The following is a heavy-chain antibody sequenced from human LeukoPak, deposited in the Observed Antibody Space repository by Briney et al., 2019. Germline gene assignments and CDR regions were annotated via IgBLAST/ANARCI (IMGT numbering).Heavy chain of an antibody. V-gene: IGHV4-30-2*01. CDR1: GGSISSGGYS. CDR2: IYHSGST. D-gene: IGHD5-18*01. CDR3: ASRVGYSYGDDY. Sequence: PSETLSLTCAVSGGSISSGGYSWSWIRQPPGKGLEWIGYIYHSGSTYYNPSLKSRVTISVDRSKNQFSLKLSSVTAADTAVYYCASRVGYSYGDDYWGQGTLVTVSS. J-gene: IGHJ4*02.